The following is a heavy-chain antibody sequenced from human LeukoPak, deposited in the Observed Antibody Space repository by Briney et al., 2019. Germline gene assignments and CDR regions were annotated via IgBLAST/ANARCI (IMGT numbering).Heavy chain of an antibody. J-gene: IGHJ3*02. CDR3: AAGTGLDAFDI. V-gene: IGHV3-7*01. D-gene: IGHD6-13*01. Sequence: GGSLRLSCAASGFTFSSYWMSWARQAPGKGLEWVANIKQDGSEKYYVDSVKGRFTISRDNAKNSLYLQMNSLRAEDTAVYYCAAGTGLDAFDIWGQGTMVTVSS. CDR2: IKQDGSEK. CDR1: GFTFSSYW.